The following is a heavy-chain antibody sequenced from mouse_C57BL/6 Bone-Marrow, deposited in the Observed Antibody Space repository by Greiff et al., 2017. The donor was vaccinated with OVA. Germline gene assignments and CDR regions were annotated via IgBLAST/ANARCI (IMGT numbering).Heavy chain of an antibody. CDR3: ARGPYYSNYDY. CDR2: IYPGSGST. CDR1: GYTFTSYW. J-gene: IGHJ2*01. Sequence: VQLQQSGAELVKPGASVKMSCKASGYTFTSYWITWVKQRPGQGLEWIGDIYPGSGSTNYNENFKSKATLTVDTSSSTAYMQLSSLTSEDSAVYYCARGPYYSNYDYWGQGTTLTVSS. D-gene: IGHD2-5*01. V-gene: IGHV1-55*01.